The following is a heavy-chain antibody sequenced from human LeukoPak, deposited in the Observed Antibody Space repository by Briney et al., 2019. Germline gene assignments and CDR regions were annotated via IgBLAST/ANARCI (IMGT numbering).Heavy chain of an antibody. CDR1: GFTFNSYD. D-gene: IGHD3-22*01. CDR2: IGTAGDT. V-gene: IGHV3-13*01. J-gene: IGHJ4*02. Sequence: GGSLRLSCAASGFTFNSYDMHWVRQATGKGLEWVAAIGTAGDTYYPGSVKGRFTISRENAKNSLYLQMNSLRAGDTAVYYCARAALYYYDSTLLDYWGQGTLVTVSS. CDR3: ARAALYYYDSTLLDY.